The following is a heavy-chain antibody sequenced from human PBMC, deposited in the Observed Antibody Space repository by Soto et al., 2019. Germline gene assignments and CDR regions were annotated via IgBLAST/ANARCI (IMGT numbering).Heavy chain of an antibody. J-gene: IGHJ6*02. CDR3: AKAGYSSGWNYYYYGMDV. CDR1: GFTFDDYA. Sequence: EVQLVESGGGLVLPGRSLRLSCAASGFTFDDYAMHWVRQAPGKGLEWVSGISWNSGSIGYADSVKGRFTISRDNAKNSLYLQMNSLRAEDTALYYCAKAGYSSGWNYYYYGMDVWGQGTTVTVSS. D-gene: IGHD6-19*01. CDR2: ISWNSGSI. V-gene: IGHV3-9*01.